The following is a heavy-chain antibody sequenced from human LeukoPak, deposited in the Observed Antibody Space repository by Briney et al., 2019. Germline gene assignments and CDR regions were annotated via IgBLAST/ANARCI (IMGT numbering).Heavy chain of an antibody. Sequence: PGGSLRLSCAASGFTSSDYYMSWVRQAPGKGLEWVSYISSSSSYTNYADSVKGRFTISRDNAKNSLYLQMNSLRAEDTAVYYCATQKVPAATWGQGTLVTVSS. CDR1: GFTSSDYY. CDR3: ATQKVPAAT. J-gene: IGHJ5*02. D-gene: IGHD2-2*01. CDR2: ISSSSSYT. V-gene: IGHV3-11*03.